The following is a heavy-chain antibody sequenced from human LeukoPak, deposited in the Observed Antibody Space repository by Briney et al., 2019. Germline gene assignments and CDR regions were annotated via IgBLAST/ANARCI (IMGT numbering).Heavy chain of an antibody. Sequence: ASVMVSCQASGYTFSSYGLSWVRQAPGQGLEWMGWISPSNGDTKYVQNLQGRVTMTTDTSTCTAYMELRSLRSDDTAVYYCARLPTGYRSDWYFNAFDHWGQGTLVAVSS. CDR3: ARLPTGYRSDWYFNAFDH. V-gene: IGHV1-18*01. J-gene: IGHJ4*02. D-gene: IGHD6-19*01. CDR2: ISPSNGDT. CDR1: GYTFSSYG.